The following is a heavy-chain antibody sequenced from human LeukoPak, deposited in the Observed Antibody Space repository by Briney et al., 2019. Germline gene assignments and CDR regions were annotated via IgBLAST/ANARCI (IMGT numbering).Heavy chain of an antibody. J-gene: IGHJ4*02. Sequence: PGASLRLSCVASGFTFSSYAINWVRQAPGKGLEWVSGTSGSGGRTYYADSVKGRFTISRENSKNTLYLQMNSLRAEDTAVYYCAKVRLYGDYPEIDYWGQGTLVAGSS. CDR1: GFTFSSYA. V-gene: IGHV3-23*01. CDR2: TSGSGGRT. CDR3: AKVRLYGDYPEIDY. D-gene: IGHD4-17*01.